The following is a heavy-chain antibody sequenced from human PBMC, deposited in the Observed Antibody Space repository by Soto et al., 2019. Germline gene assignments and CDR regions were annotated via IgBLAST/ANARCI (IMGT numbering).Heavy chain of an antibody. CDR2: IYYSGST. J-gene: IGHJ6*02. CDR1: GGSISSYY. V-gene: IGHV4-59*01. CDR3: ARGLPPYYYYGMDV. Sequence: LSLTCTVSGGSISSYYWSWIRQPPGKGLEWIGYIYYSGSTNYNPSLKSRVTISVDTSKNQFSLKLSSVTAADTAVYYCARGLPPYYYYGMDVWGQGTTVTVSS.